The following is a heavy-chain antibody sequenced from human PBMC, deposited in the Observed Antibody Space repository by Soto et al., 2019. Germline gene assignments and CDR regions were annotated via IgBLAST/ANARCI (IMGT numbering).Heavy chain of an antibody. CDR3: TRGDDYDFWSGYLKEMDV. CDR1: GFTFGDYA. Sequence: PGGSLRLSCTASGFTFGDYAMSWFRQAPGKGLEWVGFIRSKAYGGTTEYAASVKGRFTISRDDSKSIAYLQMNSLKTEDTAVYYCTRGDDYDFWSGYLKEMDVWGKGTTVTVSS. D-gene: IGHD3-3*01. J-gene: IGHJ6*04. V-gene: IGHV3-49*03. CDR2: IRSKAYGGTT.